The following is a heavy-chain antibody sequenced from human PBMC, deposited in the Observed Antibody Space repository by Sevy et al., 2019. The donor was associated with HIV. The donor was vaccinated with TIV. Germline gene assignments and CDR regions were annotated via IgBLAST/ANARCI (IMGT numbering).Heavy chain of an antibody. J-gene: IGHJ6*04. V-gene: IGHV3-23*01. D-gene: IGHD3-9*01. Sequence: GGSLRLSCAASGFTFSSYAMSWVRQAPGKGLEWVSAISGSGGSTYNADSVKGRFTISRDNSKNTLYLQMNSLRAEDTAVYYCAKGLIGSYYDILTRYGPGDVRGKGTTVTVSS. CDR3: AKGLIGSYYDILTRYGPGDV. CDR2: ISGSGGST. CDR1: GFTFSSYA.